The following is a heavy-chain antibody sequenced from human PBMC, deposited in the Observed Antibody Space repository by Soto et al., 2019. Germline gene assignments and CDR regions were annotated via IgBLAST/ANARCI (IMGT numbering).Heavy chain of an antibody. V-gene: IGHV4-39*01. Sequence: XTLSLTCTVASXSISSSKTHWGWTRQPPGKGLEYIGIVYYGGAIFYSVNIYYNPSLKSGVTIYVDTSKNQFSLRLSSVTAADTGVYYCVRYDRINMKPYSPEGFHIWGQGTMVTVSS. CDR1: SXSISSSKTH. CDR3: VRYDRINMKPYSPEGFHI. D-gene: IGHD3-3*02. J-gene: IGHJ3*02. CDR2: VYYGGAIFYSVNI.